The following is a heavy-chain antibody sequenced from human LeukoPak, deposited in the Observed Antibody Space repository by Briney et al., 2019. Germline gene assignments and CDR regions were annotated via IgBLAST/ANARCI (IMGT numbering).Heavy chain of an antibody. Sequence: GGSLRLSCAASGFTLSSYWMHWVRQAPGKGLVWVSRINSDGSSTSYADSVKGRFTISRDNAKNTLYLQMNSLRAEDTAVYYCARGPYCSSTSCPYYFDYWGQGTLVTVSS. V-gene: IGHV3-74*01. D-gene: IGHD2-2*01. CDR3: ARGPYCSSTSCPYYFDY. J-gene: IGHJ4*02. CDR2: INSDGSST. CDR1: GFTLSSYW.